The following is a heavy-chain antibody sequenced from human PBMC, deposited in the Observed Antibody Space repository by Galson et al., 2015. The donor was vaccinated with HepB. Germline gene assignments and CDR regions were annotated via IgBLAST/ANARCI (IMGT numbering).Heavy chain of an antibody. CDR3: ARDRSGGVMGAPRIIDY. D-gene: IGHD3-16*01. J-gene: IGHJ4*02. CDR1: GYTFTSYG. Sequence: SVKVSCKASGYTFTSYGISWVRQAPGQGLEWMGWISAYNGNTNYAQKLQGRVTMTTDTSTSTAYMELRSLRSDDTAVYYCARDRSGGVMGAPRIIDYWGQGTLVTVSS. V-gene: IGHV1-18*01. CDR2: ISAYNGNT.